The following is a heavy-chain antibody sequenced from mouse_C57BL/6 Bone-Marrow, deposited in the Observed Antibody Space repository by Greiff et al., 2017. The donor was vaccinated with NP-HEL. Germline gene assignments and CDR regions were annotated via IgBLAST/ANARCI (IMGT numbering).Heavy chain of an antibody. CDR3: ARRYYGSSYWYFDV. D-gene: IGHD1-1*01. CDR2: ISNGGGST. Sequence: DVQLVESGGGLVQPGGSLKLSCAASGFTFSDYYMYWVRQTPEKRLEWVAYISNGGGSTYYPDTVKGRFTISRDNAKNTLYLQMSRLKSEDTAMYYCARRYYGSSYWYFDVWGTGTTVTVSS. CDR1: GFTFSDYY. J-gene: IGHJ1*03. V-gene: IGHV5-12*01.